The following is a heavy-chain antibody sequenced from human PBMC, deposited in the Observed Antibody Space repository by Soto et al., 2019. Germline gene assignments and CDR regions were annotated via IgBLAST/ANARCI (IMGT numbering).Heavy chain of an antibody. Sequence: ASVKVSCTASGYTFTNYGISWVRQAPGQGLEWMGWISGYNGITNIAQNFQGRVTMTTDTSTSTAYMELRSLRSDDTAVYFCARDRQNYGSFDYWGQGSLVTVSS. J-gene: IGHJ4*02. CDR2: ISGYNGIT. D-gene: IGHD4-17*01. CDR3: ARDRQNYGSFDY. CDR1: GYTFTNYG. V-gene: IGHV1-18*01.